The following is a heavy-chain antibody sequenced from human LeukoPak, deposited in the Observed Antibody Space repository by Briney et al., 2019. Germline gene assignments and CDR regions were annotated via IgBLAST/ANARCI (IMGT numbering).Heavy chain of an antibody. J-gene: IGHJ4*02. CDR3: AKRGVVIRVILVGFHKEAYYFDS. CDR2: ISGSGGST. D-gene: IGHD3-22*01. V-gene: IGHV3-23*01. CDR1: GITLSNYG. Sequence: GGSLRLSCRVSGITLSNYGMSWIRQAPGKGLEWVAGISGSGGSTKYADSVKGRFTISRDNPKNTLYLQMTSLRAEDTAVYFCAKRGVVIRVILVGFHKEAYYFDSWGQGALVTVSS.